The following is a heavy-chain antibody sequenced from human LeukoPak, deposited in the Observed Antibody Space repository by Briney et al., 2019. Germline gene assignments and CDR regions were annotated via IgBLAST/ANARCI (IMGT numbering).Heavy chain of an antibody. CDR3: ARDRAVTQDWVEFDP. V-gene: IGHV3-66*03. Sequence: PGGSLRLSCAGSGFSVSNYYMSWVRQAPGKGLEWVSLIRDSGETFYADSVKGRFTISRDNSKNTMYLQMNGLRVEDTAVYFCARDRAVTQDWVEFDPWGQGTLVTVSS. J-gene: IGHJ5*02. CDR1: GFSVSNYY. CDR2: IRDSGET. D-gene: IGHD4-17*01.